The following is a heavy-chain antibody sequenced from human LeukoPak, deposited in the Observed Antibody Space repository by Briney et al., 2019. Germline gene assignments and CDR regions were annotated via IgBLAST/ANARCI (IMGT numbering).Heavy chain of an antibody. D-gene: IGHD5-18*01. J-gene: IGHJ3*01. V-gene: IGHV3-11*04. CDR3: AREGTIQLWPFFT. CDR2: ISDSGSTI. Sequence: GGSLRLSCATSGFTFSDYYMSWIRLAPGKGLEWISCISDSGSTIYYADSVKGRFTISRDNAENSLYLQMNNLRVEDTAVYYCAREGTIQLWPFFTWGQGTMVTVSS. CDR1: GFTFSDYY.